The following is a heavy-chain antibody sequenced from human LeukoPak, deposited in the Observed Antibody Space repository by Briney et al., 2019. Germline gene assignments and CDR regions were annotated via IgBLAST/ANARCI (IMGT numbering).Heavy chain of an antibody. CDR2: INEDGSEK. J-gene: IGHJ4*02. V-gene: IGHV3-7*01. D-gene: IGHD4-17*01. CDR1: GFTFSTYW. Sequence: GGSLRLSCAASGFTFSTYWMSWVRQAPGKGLGWVANINEDGSEKYYVDSVKGRFTISRDNARDSLYVQMSSLRPEDTAVYYCTRTSGDPFDYWGQGTLVTVSS. CDR3: TRTSGDPFDY.